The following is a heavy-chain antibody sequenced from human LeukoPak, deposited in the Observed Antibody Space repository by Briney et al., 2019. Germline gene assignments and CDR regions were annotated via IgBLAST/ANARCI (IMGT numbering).Heavy chain of an antibody. CDR1: GFTFSSYG. CDR2: ISYDGSNX. Sequence: GGSLRLSCAASGFTFSSYGMHWVRQAPGKGXXXVAVISYDGSNXYYAXXXXXRFTISRDNSKNTLYLQMNSLRAEDTAVYYCATDYYDSRFAYWGQGTLVTVSS. D-gene: IGHD3-3*01. J-gene: IGHJ4*02. V-gene: IGHV3-30*03. CDR3: ATDYYDSRFAY.